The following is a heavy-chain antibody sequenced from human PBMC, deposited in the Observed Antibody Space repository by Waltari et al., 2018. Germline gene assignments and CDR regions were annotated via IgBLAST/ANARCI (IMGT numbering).Heavy chain of an antibody. D-gene: IGHD3-22*01. CDR1: GGSISNYF. V-gene: IGHV4-59*08. Sequence: QVQLQTSGPGLVKPAETLSLTCTVPGGSISNYFWSWIRRPPGKGLEWIGYIYYSGSTSYTPSLKSRVTISVDTSKNQVSLNLSSVTAADTAVYYCARQRYYYDESGYYHHFDHWGPGSLVTVSS. CDR2: IYYSGST. CDR3: ARQRYYYDESGYYHHFDH. J-gene: IGHJ4*02.